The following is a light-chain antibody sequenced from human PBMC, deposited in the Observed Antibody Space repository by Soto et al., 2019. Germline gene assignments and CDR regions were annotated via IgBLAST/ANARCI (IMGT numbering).Light chain of an antibody. CDR1: SSDVGAYDH. J-gene: IGLJ3*02. V-gene: IGLV2-14*01. CDR3: SSYTSSTTWV. CDR2: KVS. Sequence: QSVLTQPASVSESPGQSITISCIGTSSDVGAYDHVSWYQQHPGKASKVIISKVSNRPSGVSTRFSGSKSGNTASLTISGLQTEDEAYYYCSSYTSSTTWVFGGGT.